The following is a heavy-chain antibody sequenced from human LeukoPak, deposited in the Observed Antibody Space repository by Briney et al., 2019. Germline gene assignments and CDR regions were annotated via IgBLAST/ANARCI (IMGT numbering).Heavy chain of an antibody. V-gene: IGHV3-33*08. D-gene: IGHD2-21*01. CDR3: ATERGCGGDCYYLDY. CDR2: IWYDGSNK. J-gene: IGHJ4*02. Sequence: QTGGSLRLSCAASGFTFRSYGMQWVRQAPGKGLEWVAIIWYDGSNKYYADSVKGRFTISRDNSKNTLYLQMNSLRAEDTAVYYCATERGCGGDCYYLDYWGQGTLVTVSS. CDR1: GFTFRSYG.